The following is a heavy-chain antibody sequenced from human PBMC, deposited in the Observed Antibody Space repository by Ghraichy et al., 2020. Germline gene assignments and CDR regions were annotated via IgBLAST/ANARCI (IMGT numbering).Heavy chain of an antibody. Sequence: SGPTLVKPTQTLTLTCSFSGFSLSSTGDAVGWIRQPPGEALEWLALIYWDDDKRYSPSLKSRLSITKDTSKNQVVLIMADMDRVDTATYFCARFFYDGRAYFAHWGQGTLVTVSS. J-gene: IGHJ5*02. CDR1: GFSLSSTGDA. CDR3: ARFFYDGRAYFAH. CDR2: IYWDDDK. D-gene: IGHD3-22*01. V-gene: IGHV2-5*02.